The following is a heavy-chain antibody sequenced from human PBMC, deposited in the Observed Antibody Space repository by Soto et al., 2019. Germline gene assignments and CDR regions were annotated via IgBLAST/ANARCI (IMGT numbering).Heavy chain of an antibody. CDR2: VYNDGSA. V-gene: IGHV4-4*02. J-gene: IGHJ4*02. CDR3: ARLVYDSRLNYLYFDH. Sequence: SETLSLTCDVSGVSISSGNWWSWVRQPPGKGLEWIAEVYNDGSANYHPSLESRATISFDRSQNQFSLRLSSVTAADTGKYYCARLVYDSRLNYLYFDHWGQGTLVTVSS. CDR1: GVSISSGNW. D-gene: IGHD3-22*01.